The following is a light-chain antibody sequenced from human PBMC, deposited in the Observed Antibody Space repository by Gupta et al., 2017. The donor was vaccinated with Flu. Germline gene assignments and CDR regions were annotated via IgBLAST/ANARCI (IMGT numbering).Light chain of an antibody. CDR3: SSYTSSSPPVV. J-gene: IGLJ3*02. V-gene: IGLV2-18*02. CDR2: EVS. CDR1: SDIVSDNR. Sequence: SDIVSDNRVSWYQQPPGTAPKLIIYEVSNRPSGGPDRFSGSKSGNTASLTISGLQAEGEADYYCSSYTSSSPPVVFGGGTKLTVL.